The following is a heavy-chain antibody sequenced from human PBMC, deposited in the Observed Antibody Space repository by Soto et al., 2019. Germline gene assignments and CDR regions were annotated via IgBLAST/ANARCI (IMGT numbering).Heavy chain of an antibody. CDR1: GYTFTRYG. CDR2: ISAYNGNT. CDR3: ARRAGNWFDP. J-gene: IGHJ5*02. D-gene: IGHD6-13*01. V-gene: IGHV1-18*01. Sequence: GASVKVSRKASGYTFTRYGISWVRQAPGQGLEWMGWISAYNGNTNYVQKLQGRVTMTTDTSTSTAYMELRSLRSDDTAVYYCARRAGNWFDPWGQGTLVTVSS.